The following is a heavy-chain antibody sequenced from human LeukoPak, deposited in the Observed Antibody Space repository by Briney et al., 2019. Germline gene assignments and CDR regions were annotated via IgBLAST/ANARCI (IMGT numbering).Heavy chain of an antibody. CDR1: GYTLTELS. J-gene: IGHJ3*02. CDR2: INPNSGGT. Sequence: ASVKVSCKVSGYTLTELSMHWVRQAPGQGLEWMGWINPNSGGTNYAQKFQGRVTMTRDTSISTAYMELSRLRSDDTAVYYCARDVVINPRRRAFDIWGQGTMVTVSS. CDR3: ARDVVINPRRRAFDI. D-gene: IGHD1-14*01. V-gene: IGHV1-2*02.